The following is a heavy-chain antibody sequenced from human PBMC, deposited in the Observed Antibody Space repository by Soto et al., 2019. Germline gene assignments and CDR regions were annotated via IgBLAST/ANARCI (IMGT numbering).Heavy chain of an antibody. J-gene: IGHJ6*04. Sequence: GGSLRLSCAASGFTFSSYSMNWVRQAPGKGLEWVSSISSSSSYIYYADSVKGRFTISRDNAKNSLYLQMNSLRAEDTAVYYWAREGGSYFYGMDVWGKGTTVTVSS. CDR1: GFTFSSYS. CDR2: ISSSSSYI. D-gene: IGHD1-26*01. CDR3: AREGGSYFYGMDV. V-gene: IGHV3-21*01.